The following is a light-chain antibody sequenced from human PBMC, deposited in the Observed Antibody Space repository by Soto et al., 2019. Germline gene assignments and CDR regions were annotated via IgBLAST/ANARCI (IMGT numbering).Light chain of an antibody. Sequence: DIQMTQSPSTLSASVGDRVTITCRASQGISSGLAWYQQKPGKAPKLLIYDASSLESGVPSRFSGSGSGTEFTLTISSLQPDDFATYYCQQYNSYSPGRTFGQGTKVEIK. CDR2: DAS. CDR3: QQYNSYSPGRT. J-gene: IGKJ1*01. V-gene: IGKV1-5*01. CDR1: QGISSG.